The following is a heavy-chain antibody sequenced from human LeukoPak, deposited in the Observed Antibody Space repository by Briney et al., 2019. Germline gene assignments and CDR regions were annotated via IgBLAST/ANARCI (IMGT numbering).Heavy chain of an antibody. CDR2: VRYSGGP. D-gene: IGHD2-15*01. CDR1: GGSISSHC. V-gene: IGHV4-59*08. Sequence: PSETLSLTCSVSGGSISSHCWGWVRRPPGKGLEWLGCVRYSGGPSYNPSLKSRVTISVDTSKNQFSLKLSSVTAADTAVYYCARHFGYCSGGSCHYKYYFDYWGQGTLVTVSS. J-gene: IGHJ4*02. CDR3: ARHFGYCSGGSCHYKYYFDY.